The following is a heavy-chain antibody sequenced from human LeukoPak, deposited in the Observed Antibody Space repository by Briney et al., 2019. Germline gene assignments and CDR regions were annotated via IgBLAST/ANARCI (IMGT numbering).Heavy chain of an antibody. V-gene: IGHV3-20*04. J-gene: IGHJ4*02. CDR3: ARDKAVGDYGDFDY. Sequence: GGSLRLSCAASGFTFDDYGMSWVRQALGKGLEWVSGINWNGGSTGYADSVKGRFTISRDNAKNSLYLQMNSLRAEDTALYYCARDKAVGDYGDFDYWGQGTLVTVSS. CDR2: INWNGGST. CDR1: GFTFDDYG. D-gene: IGHD4-17*01.